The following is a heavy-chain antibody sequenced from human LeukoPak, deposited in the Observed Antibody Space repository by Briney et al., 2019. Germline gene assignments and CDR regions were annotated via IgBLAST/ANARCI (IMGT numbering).Heavy chain of an antibody. V-gene: IGHV3-23*01. CDR2: ISGSGGST. Sequence: GGSLRLSCATSGFSFTDYPMNWVRQAPGKGLEWVSAISGSGGSTYYADSVKGRFTISRDNSKNTLYLQMNSLRAEDTAVYYCAKDGMEGYYFDYWGQGTLVTVSS. CDR1: GFSFTDYP. J-gene: IGHJ4*02. D-gene: IGHD1-1*01. CDR3: AKDGMEGYYFDY.